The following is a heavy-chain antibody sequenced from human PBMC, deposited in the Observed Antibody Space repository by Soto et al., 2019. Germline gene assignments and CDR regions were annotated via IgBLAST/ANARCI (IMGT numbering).Heavy chain of an antibody. CDR1: GFTFSSYA. CDR3: AKHDYGAYKPYVI. J-gene: IGHJ3*02. Sequence: EVQLLESGGGLVQPGESLRVSCAASGFTFSSYAMTWVRQAPGKGLDWVSYIGLYSDDTYYADSVKGRFTVSRDNSKNTLYLQMHSLRAEDTAVYYCAKHDYGAYKPYVIWGQGTIVTVSS. V-gene: IGHV3-23*01. D-gene: IGHD4-17*01. CDR2: IGLYSDDT.